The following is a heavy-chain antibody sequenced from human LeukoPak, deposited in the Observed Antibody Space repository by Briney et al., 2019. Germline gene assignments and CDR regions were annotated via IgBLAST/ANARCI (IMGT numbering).Heavy chain of an antibody. CDR3: ARGIVGASSIDY. CDR1: GFTFSSYW. Sequence: GGSLRLSCAASGFTFSSYWMHWLRQVPGKGLVWVSRINSDGFSTSYADSVKGRFTISRDNAKNTLYLQMNSLRAEDTAVYYCARGIVGASSIDYWGQGTLVTVSS. V-gene: IGHV3-74*01. CDR2: INSDGFST. J-gene: IGHJ4*02. D-gene: IGHD1-26*01.